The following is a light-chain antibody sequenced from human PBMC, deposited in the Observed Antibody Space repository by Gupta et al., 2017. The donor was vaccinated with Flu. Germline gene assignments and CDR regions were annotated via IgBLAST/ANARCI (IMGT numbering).Light chain of an antibody. V-gene: IGKV1-27*01. Sequence: DIQMTQSSSSLSASVGDSVTSTCRESQGSSNYLAWYQQKPGKVPKLLIYAASPWQSGVPSRFSGSGSGTDFTLTISSLQPEDVATYYCQHYNSAPRSFGQGTKLEIK. J-gene: IGKJ2*03. CDR1: QGSSNY. CDR2: AAS. CDR3: QHYNSAPRS.